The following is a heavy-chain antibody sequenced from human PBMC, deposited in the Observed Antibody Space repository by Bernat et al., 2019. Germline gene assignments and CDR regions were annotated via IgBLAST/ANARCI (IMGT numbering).Heavy chain of an antibody. CDR2: INPNSGGT. V-gene: IGHV1-2*02. CDR1: GGTFSSYT. D-gene: IGHD6-13*01. Sequence: QVQLVQSGAEVKKPGSSVKVSCKASGGTFSSYTISWVRQAPGQGLEWMGWINPNSGGTNYAQKFQGRVTMTRDTPISTAYMELSRLRSDDTAVYYCASDGSAGSRDAFDIWGQGTMVTVSS. CDR3: ASDGSAGSRDAFDI. J-gene: IGHJ3*02.